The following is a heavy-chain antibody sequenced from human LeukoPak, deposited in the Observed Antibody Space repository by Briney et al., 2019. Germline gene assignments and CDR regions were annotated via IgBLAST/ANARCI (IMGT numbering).Heavy chain of an antibody. CDR3: ARSPRWIFDY. V-gene: IGHV3-7*01. D-gene: IGHD4-23*01. CDR2: IKQDGSEK. Sequence: GGSLRLSCAVSGFTFSSYAMSWVRQAPGKGLEWVANIKQDGSEKYYVDSVKGRFTISRDNAKNSLYLQMNSLRAEDTAVYYCARSPRWIFDYWGQGTLVTVSS. J-gene: IGHJ4*02. CDR1: GFTFSSYA.